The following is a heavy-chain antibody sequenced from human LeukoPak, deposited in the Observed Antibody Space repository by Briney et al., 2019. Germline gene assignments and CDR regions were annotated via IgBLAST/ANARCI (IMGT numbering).Heavy chain of an antibody. CDR1: GYTFTSYD. J-gene: IGHJ4*02. Sequence: ASVKGSCKASGYTFTSYDINWVRQATGQGLEWMGWMNPNSGNTDYSQKFQGRVTMTRNTSISTAYMELSSLRSEDTAVYYCARVNVGGRLSRSYHKWPLDYWGQGTLVTVSS. V-gene: IGHV1-8*01. CDR2: MNPNSGNT. CDR3: ARVNVGGRLSRSYHKWPLDY. D-gene: IGHD1-26*01.